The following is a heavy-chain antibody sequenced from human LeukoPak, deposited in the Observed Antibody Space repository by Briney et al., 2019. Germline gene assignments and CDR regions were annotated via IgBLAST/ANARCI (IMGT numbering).Heavy chain of an antibody. CDR1: GFTVSSNY. CDR3: AREGYCSSTSCYTGAFDI. J-gene: IGHJ3*02. V-gene: IGHV3-53*01. D-gene: IGHD2-2*02. CDR2: IYSGGST. Sequence: GGSLRLSCAASGFTVSSNYMSWVRQAPGQGLEWVSVIYSGGSTYYADSVKGRFTISRDNSKNTLYLQMNSLRAEDTAVYYCAREGYCSSTSCYTGAFDIWGQGTMVTVSS.